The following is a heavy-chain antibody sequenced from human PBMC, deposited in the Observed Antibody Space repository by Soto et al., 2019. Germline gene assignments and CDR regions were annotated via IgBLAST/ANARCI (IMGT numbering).Heavy chain of an antibody. J-gene: IGHJ4*02. CDR2: IHSDGTIT. CDR3: ARGRGSFYLDF. V-gene: IGHV3-74*01. CDR1: GFTFGNYW. Sequence: EVQLVESGGGLVQPGGSLRLSCATSGFTFGNYWMYWVSQAPGKGLVWVSRIHSDGTITTYADSVKGRFTMSRDIAKNTLYLQMNSLRAEDTAVYYCARGRGSFYLDFWGQGTLVTVSS. D-gene: IGHD1-26*01.